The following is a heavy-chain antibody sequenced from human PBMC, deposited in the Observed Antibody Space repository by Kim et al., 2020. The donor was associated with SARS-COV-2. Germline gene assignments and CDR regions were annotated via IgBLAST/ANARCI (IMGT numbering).Heavy chain of an antibody. J-gene: IGHJ6*02. CDR3: ARCPLSMTMVRGMITTTLFDYYSMDA. Sequence: GGSLRLSCTVSGFNFNSYSMNWVRQAPGKGLGWVSYISSSSNTVYYAGSVRGRFTISRDNAKNSLFLQMNSLRDEDTAVYYCARCPLSMTMVRGMITTTLFDYYSMDAWGQGTTVTVSS. V-gene: IGHV3-48*02. D-gene: IGHD3-10*01. CDR2: ISSSSNTV. CDR1: GFNFNSYS.